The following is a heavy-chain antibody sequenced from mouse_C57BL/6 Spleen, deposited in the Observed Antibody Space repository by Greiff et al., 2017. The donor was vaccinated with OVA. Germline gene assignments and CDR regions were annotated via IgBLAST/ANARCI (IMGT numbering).Heavy chain of an antibody. V-gene: IGHV5-4*01. CDR2: ISDGGSYT. CDR1: GFTFSSYA. D-gene: IGHD3-1*01. CDR3: ARDGPYYAMDY. J-gene: IGHJ4*01. Sequence: EVQVVESGGGLVKPGGSLKLSCAASGFTFSSYAMSWVRQTPEKRLEWVATISDGGSYTYYPDNVKGRFTISRDNAKNNLYLQMSHLKSEDTAMYYCARDGPYYAMDYWGQGTSVTVSS.